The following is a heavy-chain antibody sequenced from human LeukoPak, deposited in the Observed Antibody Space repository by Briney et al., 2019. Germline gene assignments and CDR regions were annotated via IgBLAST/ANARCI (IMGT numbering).Heavy chain of an antibody. Sequence: PGGSLRLSCAASGFTFSSYAMSWVRQAPGKGLEWVSAISGSGGSTYYADSVKGRFTISRDNSKNTLYLQMNSLKASDTAMYYCARRSFGDYDVFDIWGQGTMVTVFS. CDR1: GFTFSSYA. V-gene: IGHV3-23*01. D-gene: IGHD4-17*01. CDR3: ARRSFGDYDVFDI. CDR2: ISGSGGST. J-gene: IGHJ3*02.